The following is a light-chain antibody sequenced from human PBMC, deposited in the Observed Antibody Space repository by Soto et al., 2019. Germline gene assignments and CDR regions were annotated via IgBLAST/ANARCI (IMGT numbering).Light chain of an antibody. V-gene: IGKV3-15*01. CDR2: GAS. J-gene: IGKJ1*01. Sequence: EIVMTQSPATLSVSPGERATLSCRASQSVSSNLAWYQQKPGQAPRLLIYGASTRATGIPARFSGSGSGTEFTLTIGSLQSEDFAVYYCQQYNNWPPWTFGQGTKVDIQ. CDR1: QSVSSN. CDR3: QQYNNWPPWT.